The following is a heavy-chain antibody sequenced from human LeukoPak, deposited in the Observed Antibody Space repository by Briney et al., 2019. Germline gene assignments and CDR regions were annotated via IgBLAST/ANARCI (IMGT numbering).Heavy chain of an antibody. CDR2: ISSTGTTV. J-gene: IGHJ4*02. CDR1: GFTFNNYE. CDR3: GREGSAYSNFDY. Sequence: GRSLRLSCAASGFTFNNYEMSWVRQAPGKGLEWVSHISSTGTTVNYADSVKDRFTISRDNAKNSLYLQMNSLRAEDTAVYYCGREGSAYSNFDYWGQGTLVAVSS. V-gene: IGHV3-48*03. D-gene: IGHD6-13*01.